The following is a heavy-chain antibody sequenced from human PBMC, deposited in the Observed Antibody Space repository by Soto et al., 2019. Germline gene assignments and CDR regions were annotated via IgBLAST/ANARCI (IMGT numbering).Heavy chain of an antibody. CDR3: ARENVLSYVDTAMVDYFDY. D-gene: IGHD5-18*01. Sequence: ASVKVSCKASGYTFNTYSISWVRQAPGQGLEWMGWISGYNGDTHYARKFQGRVTMTTDTSTSTAYMDLRSLRSDDTAMYYCARENVLSYVDTAMVDYFDYWGQGTLFTVSS. CDR1: GYTFNTYS. J-gene: IGHJ4*02. CDR2: ISGYNGDT. V-gene: IGHV1-18*01.